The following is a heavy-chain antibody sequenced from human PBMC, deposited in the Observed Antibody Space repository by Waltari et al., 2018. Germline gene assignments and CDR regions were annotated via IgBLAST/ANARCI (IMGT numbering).Heavy chain of an antibody. Sequence: EVQLVQSGAEVKKPGATVKISCKASGYTFTDYYMHWVQQAPGKGLGWMGRVDPEDGETIYAEKFQGRVTITADTSTDTAYMELSSLRSEDTAVYYCATFSTQPGIAAAGSGIFFDYWGQGTLVTVSS. CDR1: GYTFTDYY. D-gene: IGHD6-13*01. J-gene: IGHJ4*02. V-gene: IGHV1-69-2*01. CDR3: ATFSTQPGIAAAGSGIFFDY. CDR2: VDPEDGET.